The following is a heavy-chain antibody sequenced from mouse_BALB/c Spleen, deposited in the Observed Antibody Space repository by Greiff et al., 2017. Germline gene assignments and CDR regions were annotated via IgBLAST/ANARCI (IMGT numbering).Heavy chain of an antibody. J-gene: IGHJ4*01. CDR3: ARGYGNYAAMDY. CDR1: GYTFTSYW. Sequence: VKLMESGAELAKPGASVKMSCKASGYTFTSYWLHWVKQRPGQGLEWIGYINPSTGYTEYNQKFKDKATLTADKSSSTAYMQLSSLTSEDSAVYYCARGYGNYAAMDYWGQGTSVTVSS. CDR2: INPSTGYT. V-gene: IGHV1-7*01. D-gene: IGHD2-10*02.